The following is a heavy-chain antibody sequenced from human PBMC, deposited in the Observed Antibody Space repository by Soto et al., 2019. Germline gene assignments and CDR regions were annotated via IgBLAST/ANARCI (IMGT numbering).Heavy chain of an antibody. Sequence: GGSLRLSCTASGFSLSTSWMTWVRQAPGKGLEWVANIMQDGSTKYYVDSVKGRFTISRDNAKNSLYLQMNSLRDEDTAVYYCAREAGTWHLPLNWFDPWGQGTLVTVSS. CDR3: AREAGTWHLPLNWFDP. CDR2: IMQDGSTK. V-gene: IGHV3-7*01. D-gene: IGHD6-19*01. CDR1: GFSLSTSW. J-gene: IGHJ5*02.